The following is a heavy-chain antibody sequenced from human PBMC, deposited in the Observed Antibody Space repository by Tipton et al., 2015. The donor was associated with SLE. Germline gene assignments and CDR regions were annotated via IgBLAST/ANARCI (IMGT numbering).Heavy chain of an antibody. Sequence: TLSLTCAVYGGSFSSYYWSWIRQPPGKGLEWIGYIYYSGSTNYNPSLKSRVTISVDTSKNQFSLKLSSVTAADTAVYYCASGRAVAGGDYFDYWGQGTLVTVSS. V-gene: IGHV4-59*01. CDR3: ASGRAVAGGDYFDY. CDR2: IYYSGST. CDR1: GGSFSSYY. D-gene: IGHD6-19*01. J-gene: IGHJ4*02.